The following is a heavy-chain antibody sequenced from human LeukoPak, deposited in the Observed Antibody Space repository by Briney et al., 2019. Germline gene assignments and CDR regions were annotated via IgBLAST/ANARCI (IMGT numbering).Heavy chain of an antibody. J-gene: IGHJ4*02. D-gene: IGHD2-2*01. CDR1: GFTFSYYT. CDR2: ISTSGDST. CDR3: ARARYCSSTSCFLDY. Sequence: GGSLRLSCAASGFTFSYYTMSWVRQAPGKGLEWVSTISTSGDSTYYADSVKGRFTISRDNSKNTLCLQMNSLTAEDTALHYCARARYCSSTSCFLDYWGQGTLVTVSS. V-gene: IGHV3-23*01.